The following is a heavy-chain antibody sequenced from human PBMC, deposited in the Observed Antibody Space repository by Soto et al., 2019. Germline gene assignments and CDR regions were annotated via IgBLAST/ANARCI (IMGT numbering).Heavy chain of an antibody. Sequence: SETLSLTCAVSGGSISSGGYSWTWIRQPPGKGLEWIGYIYDSGTTYYNPSLKSRVTISVDRSKNQFSLKLSSVTAADTAVYYCARHISRNYDFWSGYPYYFDYWGQGTLVTVSS. CDR1: GGSISSGGYS. V-gene: IGHV4-30-2*01. J-gene: IGHJ4*02. D-gene: IGHD3-3*01. CDR2: IYDSGTT. CDR3: ARHISRNYDFWSGYPYYFDY.